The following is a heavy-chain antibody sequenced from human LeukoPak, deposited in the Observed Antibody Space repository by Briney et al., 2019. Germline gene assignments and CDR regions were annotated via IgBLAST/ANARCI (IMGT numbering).Heavy chain of an antibody. D-gene: IGHD1-1*01. CDR1: GDSISSSSYY. CDR2: IYYSGIT. Sequence: PSETLSLTCTVSGDSISSSSYYWGWIRQPPGKGLEWIGSIYYSGITYYKSSLKSRVTISVDTSKDQFSLKLTSVTAADTAVYYCARVNKGGTLDYWGQGTLVTVSS. V-gene: IGHV4-39*07. CDR3: ARVNKGGTLDY. J-gene: IGHJ4*02.